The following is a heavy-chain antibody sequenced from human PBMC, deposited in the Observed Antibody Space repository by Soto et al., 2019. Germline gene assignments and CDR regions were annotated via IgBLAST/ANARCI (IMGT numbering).Heavy chain of an antibody. V-gene: IGHV3-33*01. D-gene: IGHD3-10*01. Sequence: QVQLVESGGGVVQPGRSLRLSCAASGFTFSSYGMHWVRQAPGKGLEWVAVIWYDGSNKYYADSVKGRFTISRDNSKNTLYLQMNSLRAEDPAVYYCARDRFSRYYGSGSYYYYYGMDVWGQGTTVTVSS. CDR3: ARDRFSRYYGSGSYYYYYGMDV. CDR2: IWYDGSNK. J-gene: IGHJ6*02. CDR1: GFTFSSYG.